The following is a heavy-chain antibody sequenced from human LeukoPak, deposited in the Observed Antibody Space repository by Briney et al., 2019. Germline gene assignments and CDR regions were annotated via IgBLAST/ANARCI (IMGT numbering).Heavy chain of an antibody. CDR2: ISSGSGYI. J-gene: IGHJ5*02. D-gene: IGHD5-24*01. CDR1: RFTFSSYG. Sequence: PGGSLRLSCAASRFTFSSYGMSWVRQAPGKGLEWVSSISSGSGYIYYADSVKGRFTISRANAKNSLYLQMNSLRAEDTAVYYCARDYQLGRAWFDPWGQGTLVTVSS. CDR3: ARDYQLGRAWFDP. V-gene: IGHV3-21*01.